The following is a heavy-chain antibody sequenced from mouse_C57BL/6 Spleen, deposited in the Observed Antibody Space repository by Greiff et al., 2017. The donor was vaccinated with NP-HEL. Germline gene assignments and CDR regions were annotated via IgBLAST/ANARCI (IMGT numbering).Heavy chain of an antibody. CDR3: TRRAYGSSYGYFDV. D-gene: IGHD1-1*01. V-gene: IGHV1-15*01. Sequence: VQLQQSGAELVRPGASVTLSCKASGYTFTDYEMHWVKQTPVHGLEWIGAIDPDTGGTAYNQKFKGKAILTADKSSSTAYMELRSLTSEDSAVYYCTRRAYGSSYGYFDVWGTGTTVTVSS. J-gene: IGHJ1*03. CDR2: IDPDTGGT. CDR1: GYTFTDYE.